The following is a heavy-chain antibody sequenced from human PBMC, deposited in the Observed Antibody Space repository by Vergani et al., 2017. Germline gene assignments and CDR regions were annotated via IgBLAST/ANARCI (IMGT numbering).Heavy chain of an antibody. CDR1: GFTFSSYS. CDR3: ARVPLLVRFLEWLPLDY. D-gene: IGHD3-3*01. V-gene: IGHV3-21*05. J-gene: IGHJ4*02. Sequence: VQLVESGGGLVKPGGSLRLSCAASGFTFSSYSMNWVRQAPGKGLEWVSYISSSSSTIYYADSVKGRFTISRDNAKNSLYLQMNSLRAEDTAVYYCARVPLLVRFLEWLPLDYWGQGTLVTVSS. CDR2: ISSSSSTI.